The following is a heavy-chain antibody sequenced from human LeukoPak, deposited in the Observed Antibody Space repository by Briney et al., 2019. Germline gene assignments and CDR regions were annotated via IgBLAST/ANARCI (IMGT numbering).Heavy chain of an antibody. CDR3: ARDQTYYVSSGYYYVTYLQH. D-gene: IGHD3-22*01. V-gene: IGHV4-4*07. Sequence: SETLSLTCTVSGASISSSYCTWIRQSAGEGLEWIGRMSSGGSTTYNPSFKGCVTMSLDTSKRQFSLNLSSVTAADTAVYYCARDQTYYVSSGYYYVTYLQHWGQGILVTVSS. CDR2: MSSGGST. J-gene: IGHJ1*01. CDR1: GASISSSY.